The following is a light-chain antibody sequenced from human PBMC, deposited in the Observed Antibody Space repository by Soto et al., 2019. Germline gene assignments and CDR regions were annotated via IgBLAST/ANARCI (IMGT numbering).Light chain of an antibody. CDR3: QQYGSSPRWT. J-gene: IGKJ1*01. V-gene: IGKV3-15*01. CDR2: DAS. Sequence: EIVMTQSPATLSVSPGARAPLSCRASQSVSSNLAWHQQKPGQAPRILMYDASTRATGIPARFSGSGSGTDFTLTISRLEPEDFAVYYCQQYGSSPRWTFGQGTKVDIK. CDR1: QSVSSN.